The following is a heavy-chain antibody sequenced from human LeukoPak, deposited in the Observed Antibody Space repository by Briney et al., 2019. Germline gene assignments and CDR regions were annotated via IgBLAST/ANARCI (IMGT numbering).Heavy chain of an antibody. CDR1: GYSFSDYY. Sequence: GASVKVSCKAFGYSFSDYYLHWVRQAPGQGLEWMGWINPNSGGTNYAQKFQDRVTMTSDTSISTTYMELNSLRSDDTAVYYCARVPGYSSYPTTDYWGQGTLVTVSS. CDR2: INPNSGGT. V-gene: IGHV1-2*02. D-gene: IGHD1-26*01. CDR3: ARVPGYSSYPTTDY. J-gene: IGHJ4*02.